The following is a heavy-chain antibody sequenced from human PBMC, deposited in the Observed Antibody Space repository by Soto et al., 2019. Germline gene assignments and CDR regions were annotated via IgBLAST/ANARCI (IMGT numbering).Heavy chain of an antibody. CDR3: ARDVSSDTTGFRGYDL. Sequence: QLHLVQSGAEVKKAGSSVKVSCKASGGTVSSYAITWVRQAPGKGLEWMGVFIPIFVSAHYAPKFQGRFTMTADESTSTAYMELSGLTSEDTAIYYCARDVSSDTTGFRGYDLWGQGTQVTVSS. V-gene: IGHV1-69*01. J-gene: IGHJ4*02. CDR1: GGTVSSYA. D-gene: IGHD3-10*01. CDR2: FIPIFVSA.